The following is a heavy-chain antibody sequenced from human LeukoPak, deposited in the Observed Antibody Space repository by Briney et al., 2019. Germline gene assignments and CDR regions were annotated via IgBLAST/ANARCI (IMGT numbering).Heavy chain of an antibody. V-gene: IGHV3-7*01. Sequence: GGSLRLSCAASGFTFSNYWMSWVRQAPGKGLEWVASIKQDGSEKYCVDSVKGRFTISRDNAKTSLYLQMNSLRAEDTAVYYCAREPRVIGKTMVKATVDYWGQGALVTVSS. CDR1: GFTFSNYW. CDR2: IKQDGSEK. J-gene: IGHJ4*02. D-gene: IGHD3-10*01. CDR3: AREPRVIGKTMVKATVDY.